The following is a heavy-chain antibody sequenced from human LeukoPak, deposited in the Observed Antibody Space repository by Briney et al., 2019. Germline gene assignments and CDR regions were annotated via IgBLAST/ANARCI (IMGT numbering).Heavy chain of an antibody. Sequence: ASVKVSCKASGYTFTGYYMHWVRQAPGQGLEWMGWINPNSGGTNYAQKFQGRVTMTRDTSISTAYMELRSLRSDDTAVYYCARMEYSSSSGIDYWGQGTLVTVSS. D-gene: IGHD6-6*01. V-gene: IGHV1-2*02. CDR2: INPNSGGT. CDR3: ARMEYSSSSGIDY. J-gene: IGHJ4*02. CDR1: GYTFTGYY.